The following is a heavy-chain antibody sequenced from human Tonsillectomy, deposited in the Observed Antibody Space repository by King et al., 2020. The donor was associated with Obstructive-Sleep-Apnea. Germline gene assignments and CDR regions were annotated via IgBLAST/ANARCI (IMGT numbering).Heavy chain of an antibody. V-gene: IGHV2-5*02. CDR2: IYWDDVK. Sequence: QVTLKESGPTLVKPTQTLTLTCTFSGFSLSTSGVGVGWIRQPPGKALEWLALIYWDDVKRYSPSLKSRLTISKDTSRNQVVLSMTNMDPVDTATYYCARSGYSYDLGYYDMDVWGQGTTVTVSS. CDR3: ARSGYSYDLGYYDMDV. J-gene: IGHJ6*02. CDR1: GFSLSTSGVG. D-gene: IGHD5-18*01.